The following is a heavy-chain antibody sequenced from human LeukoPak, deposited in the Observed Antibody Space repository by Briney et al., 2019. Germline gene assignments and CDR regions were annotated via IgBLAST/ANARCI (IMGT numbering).Heavy chain of an antibody. D-gene: IGHD2-2*01. CDR2: IIPIFGTA. Sequence: SVKVSCKASGGTFGSYAISWVRQAPGQGLEWMGGIIPIFGTANYAQKFQGRVTITTDESTSTAYMELSSLRSEDTAVYYCARDGQYQLPHYYYYMDVWGKGTTVTVSS. V-gene: IGHV1-69*05. CDR1: GGTFGSYA. J-gene: IGHJ6*03. CDR3: ARDGQYQLPHYYYYMDV.